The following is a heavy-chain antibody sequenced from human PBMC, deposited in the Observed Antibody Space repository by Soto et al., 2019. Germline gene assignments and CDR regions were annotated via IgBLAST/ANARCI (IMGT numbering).Heavy chain of an antibody. CDR3: AKDLGYCSSTSCFRMWDYYYGMDV. CDR1: GFTFSSYG. V-gene: IGHV3-30*18. Sequence: GGSLRLSCAASGFTFSSYGMHWVRQAPGKGLEWVAVISYDGSNKYYADSVKGRFTISRDNSKNTLYLQMNSLRAEDTAVYYCAKDLGYCSSTSCFRMWDYYYGMDVWGQGTTVTVSS. D-gene: IGHD2-2*01. CDR2: ISYDGSNK. J-gene: IGHJ6*02.